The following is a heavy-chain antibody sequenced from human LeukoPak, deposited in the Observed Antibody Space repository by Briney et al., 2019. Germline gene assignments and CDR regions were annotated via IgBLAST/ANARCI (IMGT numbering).Heavy chain of an antibody. CDR2: IYYSGST. CDR1: GGSISSYY. J-gene: IGHJ5*02. V-gene: IGHV4-59*01. D-gene: IGHD4-17*01. CDR3: AREGDHDYGDFDPWFDP. Sequence: ASETLSLTCTVTGGSISSYYWSWIRQPPGKGLGWIGYIYYSGSTNYNPSLKSRVTISVDTSKNQFSLKLSSVTAADTAVYYCAREGDHDYGDFDPWFDPWGQGTLVTVSS.